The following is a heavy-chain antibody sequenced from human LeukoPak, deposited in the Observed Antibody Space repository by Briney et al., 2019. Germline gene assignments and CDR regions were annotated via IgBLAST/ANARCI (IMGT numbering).Heavy chain of an antibody. D-gene: IGHD6-19*01. CDR2: ISSSGSII. CDR1: GFTFSSYE. V-gene: IGHV3-48*03. CDR3: ASDLGQWLGDFDY. J-gene: IGHJ4*02. Sequence: GGSLRLSCAASGFTFSSYEMNWVRQAPGKGLEWVSYISSSGSIIYYADSVKGRFTISRDNAKNSLYLQMNSLRAEDTAVYYCASDLGQWLGDFDYWGQGTLVTVSS.